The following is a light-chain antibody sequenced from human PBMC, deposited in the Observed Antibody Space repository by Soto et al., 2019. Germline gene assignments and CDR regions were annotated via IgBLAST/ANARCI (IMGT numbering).Light chain of an antibody. CDR1: RSNIGSNG. CDR3: ATWDDSLL. CDR2: GDN. J-gene: IGLJ2*01. V-gene: IGLV1-44*01. Sequence: QSVLTQPPSASGTPGQRVTISCSGSRSNIGSNGVNWYQQLPGTAPKLLIYGDNQRPSGVPDRFSGSKSGTSASLAISGLQSEDGADYYCATWDDSLLFGGGTKLTVL.